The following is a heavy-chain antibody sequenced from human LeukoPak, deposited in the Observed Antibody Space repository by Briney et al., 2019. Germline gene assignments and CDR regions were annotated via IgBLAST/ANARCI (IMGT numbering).Heavy chain of an antibody. D-gene: IGHD3-22*01. V-gene: IGHV4-59*01. CDR1: GGSISSYY. J-gene: IGHJ4*02. CDR3: ARETSVVYYYDSSGYYEYYFDY. CDR2: IYYSGST. Sequence: SETLSLTCTVSGGSISSYYWSWIRQPPGKGLEWIGYIYYSGSTNYNPSLKSRVTISVDTSKNQFSLKLSSVTAADTAVYYCARETSVVYYYDSSGYYEYYFDYWGQGTLVTVSS.